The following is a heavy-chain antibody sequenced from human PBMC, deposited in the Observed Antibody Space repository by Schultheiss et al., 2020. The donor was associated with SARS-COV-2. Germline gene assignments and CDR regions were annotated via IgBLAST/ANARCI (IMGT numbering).Heavy chain of an antibody. V-gene: IGHV4-39*07. CDR2: IYTSGST. J-gene: IGHJ5*02. D-gene: IGHD6-13*01. Sequence: ETLSLTCTVSGGSISSSSYYWGWIRQPPGKGLEWIGRIYTSGSTNYNPSLKSRVTISVDTSKNQFSLKLSSVTAADTAVYYCARVAHSSSWYWGWFDPWGQGTLVTVSS. CDR1: GGSISSSSYY. CDR3: ARVAHSSSWYWGWFDP.